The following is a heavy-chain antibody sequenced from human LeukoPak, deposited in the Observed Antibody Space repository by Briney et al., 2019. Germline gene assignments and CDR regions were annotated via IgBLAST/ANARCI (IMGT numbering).Heavy chain of an antibody. V-gene: IGHV3-48*04. J-gene: IGHJ4*02. CDR2: ISSGSGTI. CDR3: ARSIAGETQY. CDR1: AFIFSGHW. Sequence: GGSLRLSCEGSAFIFSGHWMNWVRQAPGKGLEWVSYISSGSGTIYYADSVKGRFTTSRDNAKNSLYLQMNSLRAEDTAVYYCARSIAGETQYWGQGTLVTVSS. D-gene: IGHD6-6*01.